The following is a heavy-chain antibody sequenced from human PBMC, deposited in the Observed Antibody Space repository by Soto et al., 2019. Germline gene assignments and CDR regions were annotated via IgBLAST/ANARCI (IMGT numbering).Heavy chain of an antibody. V-gene: IGHV6-1*01. J-gene: IGHJ4*02. CDR3: ARSAYYYDSSGYYAPFDY. CDR2: TYYRSKWYN. Sequence: QVQLQQSGPGLVKPSQTLSLTCAISGDSVSSNSAAWNWIRQSPSRGLEWLGRTYYRSKWYNDYAVSVKSRITINPDTSKNQFSLQLNSVTPEDTAVYYCARSAYYYDSSGYYAPFDYWGQGTLVTVSS. CDR1: GDSVSSNSAA. D-gene: IGHD3-22*01.